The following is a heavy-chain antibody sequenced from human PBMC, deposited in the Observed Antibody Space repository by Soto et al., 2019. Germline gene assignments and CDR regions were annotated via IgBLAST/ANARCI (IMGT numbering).Heavy chain of an antibody. CDR1: GYMFCSYG. V-gene: IGHV1-18*01. CDR3: ARVVPGAEAWFGP. J-gene: IGHJ5*02. CDR2: TSLYSDGA. D-gene: IGHD2-2*01. Sequence: ASVDVSCMSSGYMFCSYGIFWVRQAPGQPLELLGWTSLYSDGANYAQKFQGRVSMTTDTSTTTAYMELRSLRSDDTAVYYCARVVPGAEAWFGPWGQGTLVTVSS.